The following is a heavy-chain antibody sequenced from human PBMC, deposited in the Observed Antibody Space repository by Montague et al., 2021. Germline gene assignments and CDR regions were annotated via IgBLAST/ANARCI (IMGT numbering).Heavy chain of an antibody. V-gene: IGHV3-21*01. CDR1: GFTFSYYG. CDR2: ISTSSSNT. J-gene: IGHJ4*01. CDR3: ARDGVVVSGDGFDY. Sequence: SLRLSCAASGFTFSYYGMNWVRQAPGQGLQWVSSISTSSSNTFYVDSVKGRFAISRDNAKNSLYLQINSLRADDTGVYYCARDGVVVSGDGFDYWGRGTLVTVSS. D-gene: IGHD3-22*01.